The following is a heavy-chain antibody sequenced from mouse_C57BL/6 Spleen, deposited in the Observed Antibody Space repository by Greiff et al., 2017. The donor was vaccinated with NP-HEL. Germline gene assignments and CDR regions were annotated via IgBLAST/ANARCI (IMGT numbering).Heavy chain of an antibody. Sequence: VMLVESGAELVRPGTSVKVSCKASGYAFTNYLIEWVKQRPGQGLEWIGVINPGSGGTNYNEKFKGKATLTADKPSSTAYMQLSSLTSEYSAVYFCARETGYGGGDYWGQGTTLTVAS. V-gene: IGHV1-54*01. D-gene: IGHD2-2*01. J-gene: IGHJ2*01. CDR1: GYAFTNYL. CDR2: INPGSGGT. CDR3: ARETGYGGGDY.